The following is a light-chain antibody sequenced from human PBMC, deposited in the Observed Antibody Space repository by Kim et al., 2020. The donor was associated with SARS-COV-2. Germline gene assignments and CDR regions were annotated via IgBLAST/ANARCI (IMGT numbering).Light chain of an antibody. CDR2: KAS. V-gene: IGKV1-5*03. CDR1: QNINIW. J-gene: IGKJ2*01. CDR3: QHYDSDSYT. Sequence: DIQMTQSPSTLSASVGDRVTITCRASQNINIWLAWYQQKPGKAPNLLIYKASTLETGVPSRFGGSGSGTQFTLTISSLQPDYFATYYCQHYDSDSYTFGQGTKLELK.